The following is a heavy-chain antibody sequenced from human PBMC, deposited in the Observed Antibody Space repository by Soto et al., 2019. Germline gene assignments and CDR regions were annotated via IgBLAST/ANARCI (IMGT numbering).Heavy chain of an antibody. CDR1: GFTFNYYW. Sequence: EVQLVESEGGLVQRGGSLRLSCAASGFTFNYYWMHWVRQAPGQGLVWVSHIHSDGSSTTYADSVKGRFTISRDNAKNTRFLQMNGLRAEDTAVYYCARGDKGGFDLWGQGTTVTVSS. D-gene: IGHD2-21*02. CDR3: ARGDKGGFDL. CDR2: IHSDGSST. J-gene: IGHJ3*01. V-gene: IGHV3-74*01.